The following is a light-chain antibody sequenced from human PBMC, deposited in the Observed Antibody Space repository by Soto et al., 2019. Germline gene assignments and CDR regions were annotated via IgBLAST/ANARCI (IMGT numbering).Light chain of an antibody. CDR2: EVS. V-gene: IGLV2-14*01. CDR3: SSYTTSSTV. CDR1: SSDGGYNY. J-gene: IGLJ3*02. Sequence: QSALTQPASVSGSPGQSITISCTGTSSDGGYNYVSWYQQHPGKAPKLIIYEVSNRPSGVSNRFSGSKSGNTASLTISGHQAEDEADYYCSSYTTSSTVFGGGTKVTV.